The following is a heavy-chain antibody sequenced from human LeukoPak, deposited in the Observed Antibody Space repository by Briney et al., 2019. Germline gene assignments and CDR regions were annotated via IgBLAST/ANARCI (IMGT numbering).Heavy chain of an antibody. CDR2: MNPNSGNT. CDR1: GYTFTSYD. V-gene: IGHV1-8*01. J-gene: IGHJ3*02. Sequence: ASVKVSCKASGYTFTSYDISWVRQATGQGLEWMGWMNPNSGNTGYAQKFQGRVTMTRNTSISTAYMELSGLRSEDTAVYYCARGNLRRITMIVVADAFDIWGQGTMVTVSS. D-gene: IGHD3-22*01. CDR3: ARGNLRRITMIVVADAFDI.